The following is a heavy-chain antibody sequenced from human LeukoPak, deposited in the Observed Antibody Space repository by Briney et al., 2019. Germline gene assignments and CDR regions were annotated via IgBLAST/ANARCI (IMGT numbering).Heavy chain of an antibody. Sequence: SETLSLTCTVSGGSINSGDYYWVWVRQPPGKGLEWIGSIYYSGSTSYNPSLKSRVTISVDTSKNQFSLKLTSVTAADTAVYYCTRVIVGMGILTGYSLVAFDIWGQGTMVTVSS. V-gene: IGHV4-39*07. D-gene: IGHD3-9*01. CDR2: IYYSGST. J-gene: IGHJ3*02. CDR3: TRVIVGMGILTGYSLVAFDI. CDR1: GGSINSGDYY.